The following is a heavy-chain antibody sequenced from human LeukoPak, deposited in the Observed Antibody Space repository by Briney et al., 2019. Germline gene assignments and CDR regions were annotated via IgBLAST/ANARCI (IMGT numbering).Heavy chain of an antibody. J-gene: IGHJ3*02. Sequence: GGSLRLSCAASGFTFSSYSMNWVRQAPGKGLEWVSSISSSSSYIYYADSVKGRFTISRDNAKNSLYLQMNSLRAEDTAVYYCARVSGDILTDAFDIWGQGTMVTVSS. CDR1: GFTFSSYS. V-gene: IGHV3-21*01. D-gene: IGHD3-9*01. CDR2: ISSSSSYI. CDR3: ARVSGDILTDAFDI.